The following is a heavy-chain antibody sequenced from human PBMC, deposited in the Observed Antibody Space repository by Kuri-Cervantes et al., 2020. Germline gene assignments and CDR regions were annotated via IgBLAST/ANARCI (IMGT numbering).Heavy chain of an antibody. Sequence: GGSLRLSCAASGFTFSNYWMSWVRQAPGKGLEWVSYISGSDNTISYADSVKGRFTISRDNAKNSLYLQMNSLRAEDTAVYYCAREFPGTAVAGTEGALDIWGQGTKVTVSS. V-gene: IGHV3-11*04. CDR3: AREFPGTAVAGTEGALDI. CDR1: GFTFSNYW. CDR2: ISGSDNTI. J-gene: IGHJ3*02. D-gene: IGHD6-19*01.